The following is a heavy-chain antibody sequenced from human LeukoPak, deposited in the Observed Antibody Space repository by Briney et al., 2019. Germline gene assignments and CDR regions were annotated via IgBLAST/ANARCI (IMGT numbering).Heavy chain of an antibody. CDR3: ATWGLHFDI. Sequence: ASVKVSCKASGYIFTSYGISWMRQAPGQGLEWMGWISGYNGHTKYAQKVQARVTMTTDTSTSTAYMELRSLRSDDTAVYYCATWGLHFDIWGQGTMAIVAS. CDR1: GYIFTSYG. V-gene: IGHV1-18*01. CDR2: ISGYNGHT. J-gene: IGHJ3*02. D-gene: IGHD3-16*01.